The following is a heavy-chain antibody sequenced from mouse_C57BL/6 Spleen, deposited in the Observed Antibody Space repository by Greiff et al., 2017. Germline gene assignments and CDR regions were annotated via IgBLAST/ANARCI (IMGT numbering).Heavy chain of an antibody. CDR3: ASRGDGYDGVYFGY. V-gene: IGHV1-26*01. CDR1: GYTFTDYY. Sequence: VQLQQSGPELVKPGASVKISCKASGYTFTDYYMNWVKQSHGQSLEWIGDINPNNGGTSYNQKFKGKATLTVDKSSSTAYMELRSLTSEDSAVYSCASRGDGYDGVYFGYWGQGTTLTVSS. CDR2: INPNNGGT. D-gene: IGHD2-2*01. J-gene: IGHJ2*01.